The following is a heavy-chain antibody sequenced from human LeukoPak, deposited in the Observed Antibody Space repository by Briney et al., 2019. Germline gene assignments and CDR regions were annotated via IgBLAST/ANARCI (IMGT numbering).Heavy chain of an antibody. CDR2: IYYSGST. CDR1: GGSISSYY. J-gene: IGHJ4*02. Sequence: PSETLSLTCTVSGGSISSYYWSWLRQPPGKGLEWIGYIYYSGSTNYNPSLKSRVTISVDTSKNQFSLKLSSVTAADTAVYYCARGLLCSGSFWHDECPNFDYWGQGTLVTVSS. D-gene: IGHD2-15*01. V-gene: IGHV4-59*01. CDR3: ARGLLCSGSFWHDECPNFDY.